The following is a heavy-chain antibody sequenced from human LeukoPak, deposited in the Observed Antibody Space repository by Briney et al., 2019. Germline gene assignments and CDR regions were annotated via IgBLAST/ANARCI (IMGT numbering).Heavy chain of an antibody. CDR2: TYYRSKWFD. CDR3: GRAKAGIGYFDL. Sequence: SQTLSLTCAFFGDSVSNNSVTWNWIRQSPSRGLEWLGRTYYRSKWFDDYAVSVKSRVNINPDTSKNQFSLQLNSVTPEDTAVYYCGRAKAGIGYFDLWGRGTLVTVSS. V-gene: IGHV6-1*01. J-gene: IGHJ2*01. CDR1: GDSVSNNSVT.